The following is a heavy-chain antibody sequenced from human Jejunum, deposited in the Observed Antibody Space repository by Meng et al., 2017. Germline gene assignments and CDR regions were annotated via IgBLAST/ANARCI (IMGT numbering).Heavy chain of an antibody. D-gene: IGHD6-19*01. J-gene: IGHJ4*02. CDR3: AKTAVAGTGGYYFDY. Sequence: GGSLRLSCAASGFTFSSYAMNWVRQAPGKGLEWVAVISYDGNYKYYADSVKGQFTISRENSYNTLYLQMDSLRPEDTAVYYCAKTAVAGTGGYYFDYWGQGALVTVSS. V-gene: IGHV3-30*01. CDR1: GFTFSSYA. CDR2: ISYDGNYK.